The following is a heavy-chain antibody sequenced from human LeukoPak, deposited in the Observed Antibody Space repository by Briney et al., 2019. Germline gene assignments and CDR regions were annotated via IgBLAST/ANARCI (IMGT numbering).Heavy chain of an antibody. CDR2: ISWNGRNT. CDR1: GFTFDDYD. Sequence: GGSLRLSCAASGFTFDDYDLNWVRQAPGKGLEWVSGISWNGRNTAYAESLKGRFTISRDNAKNSLYLQMNSLRAEDTAVYYCAKDLTGPKGRVRTGFDYWGQGTLVTVSS. J-gene: IGHJ4*02. CDR3: AKDLTGPKGRVRTGFDY. V-gene: IGHV3-20*04. D-gene: IGHD3-10*01.